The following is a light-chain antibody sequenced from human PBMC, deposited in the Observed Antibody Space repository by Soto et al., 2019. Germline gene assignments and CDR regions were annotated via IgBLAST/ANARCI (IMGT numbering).Light chain of an antibody. CDR3: HQSYSTPFA. CDR1: QSISSY. J-gene: IGKJ3*01. V-gene: IGKV1-39*01. Sequence: DIQMTQSPSSLSASVGDRVTITCRASQSISSYLNWYQQKPGKTPKLLIYAPSSLQSGVPSSFVGSGSGTYYTVTISSLQPGDFATYYCHQSYSTPFAFGPGTKVYIK. CDR2: APS.